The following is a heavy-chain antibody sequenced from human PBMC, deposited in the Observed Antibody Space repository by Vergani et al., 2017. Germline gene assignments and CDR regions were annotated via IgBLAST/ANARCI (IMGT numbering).Heavy chain of an antibody. V-gene: IGHV7-4-1*02. CDR1: GYSFVNYA. CDR2: INTLTRSV. Sequence: QVQLVQSGSDLRKPGASVTLSCKASGYSFVNYAINWLRQAPGHGLEWMGWINTLTRSVTYAKGFTGRFVFSLDTSVSAAYLHISSLKPEASAVYYGARWGVRDMSIDFWGPGALVTVSS. J-gene: IGHJ4*02. D-gene: IGHD3-10*01. CDR3: ARWGVRDMSIDF.